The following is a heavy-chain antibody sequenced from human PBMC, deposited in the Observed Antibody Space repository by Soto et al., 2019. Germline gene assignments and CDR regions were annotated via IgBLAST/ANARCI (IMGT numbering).Heavy chain of an antibody. CDR2: IYYSGST. V-gene: IGHV4-31*03. Sequence: SETLSLTCTVSGGSISSGGYYWSWIRQHPGKGLEWIGYIYYSGSTYYNPSLKTRVTISVDTSKSQFSLKLSSVTAADTAVYYCARDFTDSSGPTLGMGVWGQGTTVTVSS. J-gene: IGHJ6*02. CDR1: GGSISSGGYY. CDR3: ARDFTDSSGPTLGMGV. D-gene: IGHD6-19*01.